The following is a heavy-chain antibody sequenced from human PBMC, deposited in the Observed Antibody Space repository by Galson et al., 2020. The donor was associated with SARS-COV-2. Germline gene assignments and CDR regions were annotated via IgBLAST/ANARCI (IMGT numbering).Heavy chain of an antibody. CDR2: IKSKIDGGTT. Sequence: GESLKISCAASGFAFSNAWMSWVRQVPGKGLQWVGRIKSKIDGGTTDYAALVEGRFSISRDDSKNTLYLQINSLKTEDTAVYYCAPDRVPVALRKRGYDYYYGMDVWGQGTTVTVSS. CDR3: APDRVPVALRKRGYDYYYGMDV. CDR1: GFAFSNAW. J-gene: IGHJ6*02. D-gene: IGHD4-17*01. V-gene: IGHV3-15*01.